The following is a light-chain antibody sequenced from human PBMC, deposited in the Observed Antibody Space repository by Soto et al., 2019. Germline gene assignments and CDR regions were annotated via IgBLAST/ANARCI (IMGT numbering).Light chain of an antibody. V-gene: IGKV3-20*01. CDR3: QQYDTSVLT. Sequence: EIVLTQSPGTLSLSPGERATLSCRASQSVSGSYFAWYQQKPGQAPRLLIYGASSRATGIPDRFSGSGSGTDFTLTISRLEPEDFAVYYCQQYDTSVLTFGGGTKVEIK. CDR2: GAS. J-gene: IGKJ4*01. CDR1: QSVSGSY.